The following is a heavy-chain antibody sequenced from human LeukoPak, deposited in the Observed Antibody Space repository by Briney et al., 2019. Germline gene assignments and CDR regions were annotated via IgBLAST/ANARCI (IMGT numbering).Heavy chain of an antibody. J-gene: IGHJ3*02. CDR3: ARDLEALDI. V-gene: IGHV3-30*04. CDR1: GFTFSSFA. D-gene: IGHD3-3*01. Sequence: GGSLRLSCAASGFTFSSFALHWVRQAAGRGLEWVAVILYDGSNTYYADSVKGRFTISRDNSMNTLYLQMNCLRAEDSAMYYCARDLEALDIWGQGTMVTVSS. CDR2: ILYDGSNT.